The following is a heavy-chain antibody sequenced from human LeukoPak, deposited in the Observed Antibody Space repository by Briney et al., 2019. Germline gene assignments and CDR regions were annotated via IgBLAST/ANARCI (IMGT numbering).Heavy chain of an antibody. J-gene: IGHJ3*01. CDR2: ISSSSTI. Sequence: GGSLRLSCAASGFTFSSYGMNWVRQAPGKGLEWVSYISSSSTIYYADSVKGRFTISRDNAKNSLYLQMNSLRAEDTAVYYCARSFLMSLGELLSGGFDVWGQGAMVTVSS. CDR3: ARSFLMSLGELLSGGFDV. D-gene: IGHD3-10*01. V-gene: IGHV3-48*04. CDR1: GFTFSSYG.